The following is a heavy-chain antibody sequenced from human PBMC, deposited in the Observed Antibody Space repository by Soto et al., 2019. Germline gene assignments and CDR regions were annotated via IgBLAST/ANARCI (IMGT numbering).Heavy chain of an antibody. V-gene: IGHV3-21*01. D-gene: IGHD2-2*02. CDR1: VFTFSSYS. CDR3: ARDRPAAAIRAYYFDY. Sequence: GSLRLSCAASVFTFSSYSMYWARQAPGKGLEWVSSISSSSSYIYYADSVKGRFTISRDNAKNSLYLQMNSLRTEDTAVYYCARDRPAAAIRAYYFDYWGHGTLVTVSS. J-gene: IGHJ4*01. CDR2: ISSSSSYI.